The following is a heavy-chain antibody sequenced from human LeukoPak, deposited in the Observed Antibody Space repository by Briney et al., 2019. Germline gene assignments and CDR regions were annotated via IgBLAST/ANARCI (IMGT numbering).Heavy chain of an antibody. V-gene: IGHV3-30-3*01. J-gene: IGHJ4*02. CDR3: AREKNGYSYGLGFDY. CDR2: ISYDGSSK. D-gene: IGHD5-18*01. Sequence: GGSLRLSCAASGFPFSTYDMHWVRQAPGKGLEWVAVISYDGSSKYYADSVKGRFTISRDNSKNTLYLQMNSLRAEDTAVYYCAREKNGYSYGLGFDYWGQGTLVTVSS. CDR1: GFPFSTYD.